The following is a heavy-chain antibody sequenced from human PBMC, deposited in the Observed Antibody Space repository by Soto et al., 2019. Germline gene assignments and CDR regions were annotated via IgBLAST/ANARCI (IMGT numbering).Heavy chain of an antibody. J-gene: IGHJ4*02. D-gene: IGHD3-22*01. CDR1: GLNFDDFA. V-gene: IGHV3-9*01. Sequence: PGGSLRLSCVGTGLNFDDFAMHWVRQAPGKGLEWVSGITWNSRVLAYADSVKGRFTISRDNARNSLYLQMDSLRDEDTALYYCAKGGRITMIVVVSGFDYWGQGTLVTVSS. CDR2: ITWNSRVL. CDR3: AKGGRITMIVVVSGFDY.